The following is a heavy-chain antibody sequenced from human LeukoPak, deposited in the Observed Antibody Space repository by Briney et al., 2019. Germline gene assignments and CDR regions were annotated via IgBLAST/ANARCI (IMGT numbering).Heavy chain of an antibody. CDR2: ISSSSSHI. D-gene: IGHD3-9*01. CDR1: GFTFSSYS. CDR3: ASTLSLDYGILTGPPTGY. Sequence: GGSLRLSCAASGFTFSSYSMNWVRQAPGKGLEWVSYISSSSSHIYYADSGKVRFTISRDNAKNSLYLQMNSLRAEDTPVYYCASTLSLDYGILTGPPTGYWGQGTLVTVSS. V-gene: IGHV3-21*01. J-gene: IGHJ4*02.